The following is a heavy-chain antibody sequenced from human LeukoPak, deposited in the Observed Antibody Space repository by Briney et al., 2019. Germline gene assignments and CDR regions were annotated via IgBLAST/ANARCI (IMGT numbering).Heavy chain of an antibody. CDR3: ARVSVAGSYYYYYMDV. Sequence: SETLSLTCTVSGGSISSGSYDWSWIRQPAAKGLEWIGRIYTSGSTNYNPSLKSRVTISVDTSKNQFSLKLSSVTAADTAVYYCARVSVAGSYYYYYMDVWGKGTTVTVSS. J-gene: IGHJ6*03. CDR1: GGSISSGSYD. CDR2: IYTSGST. D-gene: IGHD6-19*01. V-gene: IGHV4-61*02.